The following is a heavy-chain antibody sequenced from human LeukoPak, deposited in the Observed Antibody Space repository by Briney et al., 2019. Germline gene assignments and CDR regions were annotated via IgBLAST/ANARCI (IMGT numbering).Heavy chain of an antibody. Sequence: PSETLSLTCTVSGGSISSSSYYWGWIRQPPGKGLEWIGSVYYSGTTYYNPSLKSRVTISVDTSKNQFSLKLSSVTAADTAVYYCARRISSSWCFHSWGQGTLVTVSS. D-gene: IGHD6-13*01. CDR3: ARRISSSWCFHS. CDR1: GGSISSSSYY. CDR2: VYYSGTT. V-gene: IGHV4-39*01. J-gene: IGHJ4*02.